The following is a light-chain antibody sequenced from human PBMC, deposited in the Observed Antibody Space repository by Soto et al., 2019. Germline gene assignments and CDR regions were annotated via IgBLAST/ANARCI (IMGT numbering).Light chain of an antibody. Sequence: EIVLTHSQATLSLSPCERATLYLSASQSVSSYLAWYQQRPGQAPRLLIHDASHRAAGIPARFSGSGFGTDFTLTISSLEPEDAAVYYCQQRSNWPPITFGQGTRLEI. CDR3: QQRSNWPPIT. V-gene: IGKV3-11*01. CDR1: QSVSSY. CDR2: DAS. J-gene: IGKJ5*01.